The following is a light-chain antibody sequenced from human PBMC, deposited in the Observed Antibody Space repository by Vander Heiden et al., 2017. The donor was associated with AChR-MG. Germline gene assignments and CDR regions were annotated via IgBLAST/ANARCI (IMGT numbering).Light chain of an antibody. CDR1: QSVSSN. V-gene: IGKV3-15*01. J-gene: IGKJ1*01. Sequence: EIVMTQSPATLSVSPGERATLSCRASQSVSSNIAWYQQKPGQAPRLLIYGASTRATGIPARFSGSGSGTEFTLTISSLQSDSFAVYYCQQYKHWPATFGQGTKVEIK. CDR2: GAS. CDR3: QQYKHWPAT.